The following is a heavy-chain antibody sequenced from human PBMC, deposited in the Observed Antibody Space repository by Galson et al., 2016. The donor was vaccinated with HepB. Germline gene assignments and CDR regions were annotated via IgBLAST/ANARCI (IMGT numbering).Heavy chain of an antibody. V-gene: IGHV5-10-1*01. CDR1: GYRFTNFW. D-gene: IGHD2-21*01. CDR2: IDPGDFTV. J-gene: IGHJ4*02. Sequence: QSGAEVKKVGESLRISCKISGYRFTNFWISWVRQTPGTGLEWMARIDPGDFTVRYSPSFQGHVTISADKSLSTAYMEWSSLQASDTAIYYCARRYCGRHTGYQDYWGQGTLVTVSS. CDR3: ARRYCGRHTGYQDY.